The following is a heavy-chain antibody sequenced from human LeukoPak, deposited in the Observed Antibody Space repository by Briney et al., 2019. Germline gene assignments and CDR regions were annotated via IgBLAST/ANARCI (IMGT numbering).Heavy chain of an antibody. V-gene: IGHV3-74*01. CDR3: ARAPSEIGGYYPEYFRH. CDR1: GSPFSSSW. Sequence: GGSLRLSCAASGSPFSSSWMHWVRQAQGKGLVWASRIKSDGSTNYADSVKGRFTISRDNAKNTLSLQMNSLRAEDTGVYYCARAPSEIGGYYPEYFRHWGQGTLVTVSS. D-gene: IGHD3-22*01. J-gene: IGHJ1*01. CDR2: IKSDGST.